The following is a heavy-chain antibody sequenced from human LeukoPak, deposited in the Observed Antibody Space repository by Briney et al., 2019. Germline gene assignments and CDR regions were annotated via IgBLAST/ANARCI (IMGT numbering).Heavy chain of an antibody. CDR3: AKEPREYCSSTSCPNWFDS. D-gene: IGHD2-2*01. Sequence: PGGSLRLSCAASGFTFNNYAMSWVRQAPGEGLEWVSAISASGGTTYYADSVKGRFTISRDNSENTLFLQMNSLRAEDTAVYYCAKEPREYCSSTSCPNWFDSWGHGTLVTVSS. V-gene: IGHV3-23*01. CDR1: GFTFNNYA. J-gene: IGHJ5*01. CDR2: ISASGGTT.